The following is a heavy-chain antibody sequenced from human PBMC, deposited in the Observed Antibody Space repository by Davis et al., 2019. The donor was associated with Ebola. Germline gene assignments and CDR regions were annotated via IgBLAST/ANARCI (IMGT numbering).Heavy chain of an antibody. CDR3: ARHIAAAGKFDY. CDR1: GGTFSSYA. J-gene: IGHJ4*02. D-gene: IGHD6-13*01. CDR2: MNPNSANT. Sequence: AASVKVSCKASGGTFSSYAISWVRQATGQGLEWMGWMNPNSANTGYAQKFQGRVTMTRNTSISTAYMELSSLRSEDTAVYYCARHIAAAGKFDYWGQGTLVTVSS. V-gene: IGHV1-8*02.